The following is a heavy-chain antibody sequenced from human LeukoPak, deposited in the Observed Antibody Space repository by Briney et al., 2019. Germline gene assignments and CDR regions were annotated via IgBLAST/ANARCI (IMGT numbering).Heavy chain of an antibody. V-gene: IGHV3-23*01. CDR1: GITFSNYA. CDR2: ISGSAHKI. D-gene: IGHD5-18*01. Sequence: GGSLRLSCIASGITFSNYAVSWVRQAPEKGLDWVSVISGSAHKIRYADSVKGRFTISRDNSENIVYLQMNNLRAEDTAVYYCAGRVTGYSSGYVYWGQGTLVTVSS. J-gene: IGHJ4*02. CDR3: AGRVTGYSSGYVY.